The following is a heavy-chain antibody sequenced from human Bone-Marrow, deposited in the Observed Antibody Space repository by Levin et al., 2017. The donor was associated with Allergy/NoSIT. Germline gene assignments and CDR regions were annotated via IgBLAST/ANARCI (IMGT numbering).Heavy chain of an antibody. CDR3: ARESAQGRIYGMDV. J-gene: IGHJ6*02. Sequence: RTSETLSLTCTVSAGSISGYNWSWIRQSAGKGLEWIGRIYSGARTNYNPALKSRVTMSVDTSKSQFSLKLTSVTAADTAIYYCARESAQGRIYGMDVWGQGTTVTVSS. CDR1: AGSISGYN. V-gene: IGHV4-4*07. CDR2: IYSGART. D-gene: IGHD2-15*01.